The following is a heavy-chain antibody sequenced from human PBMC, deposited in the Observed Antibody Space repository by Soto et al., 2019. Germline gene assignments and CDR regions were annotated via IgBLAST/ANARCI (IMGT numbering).Heavy chain of an antibody. CDR1: GGTSRSLS. Sequence: QVQLVQSGAEVKKPGSSVKVSCKASGGTSRSLSITWVRQAPVQGLEWMGGITPLFGIPNYPQKFQGRLTITADKSTGTAYLELSSLRSEDTAVYYCARDTHSAGGWFDTWGRGTLVTVSS. CDR3: ARDTHSAGGWFDT. J-gene: IGHJ5*02. V-gene: IGHV1-69*17. CDR2: ITPLFGIP. D-gene: IGHD2-15*01.